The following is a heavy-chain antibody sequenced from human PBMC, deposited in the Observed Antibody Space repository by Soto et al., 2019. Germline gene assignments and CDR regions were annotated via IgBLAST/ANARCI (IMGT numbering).Heavy chain of an antibody. D-gene: IGHD3-3*01. CDR1: GYTFTSYY. CDR3: ARDPSYDFWSGYYYYYYGMDV. Sequence: ASVKGSCKASGYTFTSYYMHWVRQAPGQGLEWMGIINPSGGSTSYAQKFQGRVTMTRDTSTSTVYMELSSLRSEDTAVYYCARDPSYDFWSGYYYYYYGMDVWGQGTTVTVSS. J-gene: IGHJ6*02. V-gene: IGHV1-46*01. CDR2: INPSGGST.